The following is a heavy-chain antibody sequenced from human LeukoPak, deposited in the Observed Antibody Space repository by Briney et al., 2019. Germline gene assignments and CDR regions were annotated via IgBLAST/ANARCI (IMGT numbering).Heavy chain of an antibody. J-gene: IGHJ3*02. Sequence: GASVKVSCKASGYTFTNYYIHWVRQAPGQGLEWVGIINPSGGSISYAQKFQGRVTVTRDTSTSTVHMDLSSLRSEDTAVYYCAREWEQKSAFDIWGQGTMVTVSS. CDR2: INPSGGSI. V-gene: IGHV1-46*01. CDR3: AREWEQKSAFDI. CDR1: GYTFTNYY. D-gene: IGHD1-26*01.